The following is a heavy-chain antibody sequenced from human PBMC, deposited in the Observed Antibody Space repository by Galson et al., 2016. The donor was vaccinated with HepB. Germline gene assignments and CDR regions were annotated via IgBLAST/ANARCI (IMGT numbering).Heavy chain of an antibody. CDR2: IWHDGSIK. CDR1: GFTFSSYG. J-gene: IGHJ4*02. CDR3: AKGGYYDFWPDYFIGN. D-gene: IGHD3-3*01. V-gene: IGHV3-33*06. Sequence: SLRLSCAASGFTFSSYGMHWVRQAPGKGLEWVAVIWHDGSIKFYADSVKGRFTISRDNSKNTLYLQMNSLRAEDTALYYCAKGGYYDFWPDYFIGNWGQGTLVTVSS.